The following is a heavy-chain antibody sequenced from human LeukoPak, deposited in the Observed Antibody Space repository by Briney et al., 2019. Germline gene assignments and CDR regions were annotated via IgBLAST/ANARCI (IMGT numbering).Heavy chain of an antibody. V-gene: IGHV1-69*13. J-gene: IGHJ4*02. D-gene: IGHD2-21*01. Sequence: SVKVSCKASGGTFSSYAISWVRQAPGQGLEWMGGIIPIFGTANYAQKFRGRVTITADESTSTAYMELSSLRSEDTAVYYCASAPDLAYCGGDCPYYFDYWGQGTLVTVSS. CDR1: GGTFSSYA. CDR2: IIPIFGTA. CDR3: ASAPDLAYCGGDCPYYFDY.